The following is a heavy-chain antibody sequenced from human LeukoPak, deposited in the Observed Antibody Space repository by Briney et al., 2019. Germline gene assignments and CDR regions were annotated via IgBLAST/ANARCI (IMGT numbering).Heavy chain of an antibody. CDR2: INSDGSST. Sequence: GGSLRLSCAASGFTFSSYWMHWVRQAPGKGLVWVSRINSDGSSTSYADSVKGRFTISRDNAKNTLYLQMNSLRAEDTAVYYCARDRPCSGGSCRYDDAFDIWGQGTMLTVSS. V-gene: IGHV3-74*01. D-gene: IGHD2-15*01. J-gene: IGHJ3*02. CDR1: GFTFSSYW. CDR3: ARDRPCSGGSCRYDDAFDI.